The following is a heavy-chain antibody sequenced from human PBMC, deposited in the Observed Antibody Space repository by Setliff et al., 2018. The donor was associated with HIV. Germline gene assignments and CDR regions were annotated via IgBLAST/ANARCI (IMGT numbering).Heavy chain of an antibody. D-gene: IGHD3-3*01. Sequence: GESLKISCRGSGYTFTNYWIGWVRQMPGRGLEWMGIIYPGDSDTRYSPSFEGQVTMSADKSINTAYLQWNSLRASDTAMYYCARQPTDTSGYNNWFDSWGQGTLVTVSS. CDR2: IYPGDSDT. V-gene: IGHV5-51*01. CDR3: ARQPTDTSGYNNWFDS. J-gene: IGHJ5*01. CDR1: GYTFTNYW.